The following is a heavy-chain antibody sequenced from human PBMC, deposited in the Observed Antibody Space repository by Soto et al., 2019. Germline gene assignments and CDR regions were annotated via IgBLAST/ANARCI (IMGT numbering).Heavy chain of an antibody. V-gene: IGHV1-18*01. CDR2: ISAYNGNT. Sequence: GPSVKVSCQASGGTFSSYAISWVRQAPGQGLEWMGWISAYNGNTNYAQKLQGRVTMTTDTSTSTAYMELRSLRSDDTAVYYCARGAYGDYAGSAFDIWGQGTMVTVSS. D-gene: IGHD4-17*01. J-gene: IGHJ3*02. CDR1: GGTFSSYA. CDR3: ARGAYGDYAGSAFDI.